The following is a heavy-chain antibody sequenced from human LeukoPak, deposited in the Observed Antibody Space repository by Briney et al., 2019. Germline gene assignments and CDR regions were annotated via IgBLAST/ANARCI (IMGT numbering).Heavy chain of an antibody. J-gene: IGHJ4*02. D-gene: IGHD6-13*01. V-gene: IGHV1-8*01. Sequence: GASVKVSCKASGYTFTRYDINWVRQATGQGLEWMGWMNPNSGNTGYAQKFQGRVTMTRNTSISTAYMELSSLRSEDTAVYYCARAADAGYRSSWDPYYFDYWGQGTLVTVSS. CDR1: GYTFTRYD. CDR3: ARAADAGYRSSWDPYYFDY. CDR2: MNPNSGNT.